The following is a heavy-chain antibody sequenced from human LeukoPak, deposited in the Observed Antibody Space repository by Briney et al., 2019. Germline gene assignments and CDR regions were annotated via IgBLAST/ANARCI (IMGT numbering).Heavy chain of an antibody. CDR2: IYSGGST. V-gene: IGHV3-53*01. Sequence: GGSLRLSCAASGFTVSSNYMSWVRQAPGKGLEWVSVIYSGGSTYYADSVKGRFTISRDNSKNTLYLQMNSLRAEDTAVYYCARVDGSGSSPLDYWGQGTLVTVSS. CDR3: ARVDGSGSSPLDY. CDR1: GFTVSSNY. D-gene: IGHD3-10*01. J-gene: IGHJ4*02.